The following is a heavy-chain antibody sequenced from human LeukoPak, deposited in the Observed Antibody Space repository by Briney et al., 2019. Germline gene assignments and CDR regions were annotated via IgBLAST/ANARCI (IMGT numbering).Heavy chain of an antibody. CDR2: IKRDGSER. D-gene: IGHD2-2*01. J-gene: IGHJ4*02. CDR1: GSTFRNYW. V-gene: IGHV3-7*03. Sequence: PGGSLRLSCEVSGSTFRNYWMSWIRLVPGKGLEWLACIKRDGSERHYVDSVRGRFTVSTDSAKNSLFLQMNSLRAEDTAVYYCAKVYCSSRSCCVTYCRYFDDWGQGTLVTVSS. CDR3: AKVYCSSRSCCVTYCRYFDD.